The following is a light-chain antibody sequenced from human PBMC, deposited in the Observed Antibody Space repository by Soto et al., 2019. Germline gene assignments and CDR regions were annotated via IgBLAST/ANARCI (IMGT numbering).Light chain of an antibody. J-gene: IGKJ4*01. CDR1: QGINSY. V-gene: IGKV1-8*01. Sequence: AIRITQSPSSLSASTGDRVTITCRASQGINSYLAGYQQKPGKAPKLLIYAASSLQSGVPSRFSGSGSGTDFALTITSLQAEDFATYYCQQLRMYPSTFGGGTKVDIK. CDR3: QQLRMYPST. CDR2: AAS.